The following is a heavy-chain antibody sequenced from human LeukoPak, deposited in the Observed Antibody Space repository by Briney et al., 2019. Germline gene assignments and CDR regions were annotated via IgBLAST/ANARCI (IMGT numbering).Heavy chain of an antibody. CDR1: GFTFISYD. J-gene: IGHJ4*02. D-gene: IGHD3-22*01. V-gene: IGHV3-13*01. Sequence: QTGGSLSLFCAASGFTFISYDMHWVRQATGKGLEWVSAIGTTGDTYYPGSVKGRFTISRENAKNSLYLQMNSLRAGDTAVYYCTRGKYYYDSSGYYHYWGQGTLVTVSS. CDR2: IGTTGDT. CDR3: TRGKYYYDSSGYYHY.